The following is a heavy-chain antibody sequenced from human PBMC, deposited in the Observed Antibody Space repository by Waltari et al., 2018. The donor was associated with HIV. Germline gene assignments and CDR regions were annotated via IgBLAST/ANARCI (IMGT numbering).Heavy chain of an antibody. CDR2: IYYSGST. V-gene: IGHV4-31*03. J-gene: IGHJ4*02. CDR1: GGSISSGGYY. CDR3: ARDRWEGGFYDY. Sequence: QVQLQESGPGLVKPSQTLSLTCPVSGGSISSGGYYWSWIRQHPGKGLEWIGYIYYSGSTYYNPSLKSRVTISVDTSKNQFSLKLSSVTAADTAVYYCARDRWEGGFYDYWGQGTLVTVSS. D-gene: IGHD1-26*01.